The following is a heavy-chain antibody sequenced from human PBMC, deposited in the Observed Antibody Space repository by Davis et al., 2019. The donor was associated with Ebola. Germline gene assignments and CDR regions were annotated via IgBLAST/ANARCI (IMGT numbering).Heavy chain of an antibody. CDR2: INPNSGGT. J-gene: IGHJ6*02. Sequence: AASVKVSCKASGYTFTGYYMHWVRQAPGQGLEWMGWINPNSGGTNYAQKLQGRVTMTTDTSTSTAYMELRSLRSDDTAVYYCARGRLIAARPRYYYYAMDVWGQGTTVTVSS. V-gene: IGHV1-2*02. D-gene: IGHD6-6*01. CDR3: ARGRLIAARPRYYYYAMDV. CDR1: GYTFTGYY.